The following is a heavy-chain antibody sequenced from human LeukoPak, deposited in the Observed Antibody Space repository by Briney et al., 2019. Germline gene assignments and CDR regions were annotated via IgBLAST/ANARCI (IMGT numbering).Heavy chain of an antibody. J-gene: IGHJ4*02. V-gene: IGHV4-59*01. D-gene: IGHD3-22*01. CDR3: AREYHYYDTRGYYYFDY. CDR2: IYYSGST. CDR1: AGSISRYY. Sequence: PSETLSLTCSVSAGSISRYYWSWIRQPPGKGLEWIGYIYYSGSTNYNPSLKSRVTMSLDTSRNQFSLKLSSVTAADTAVYYCAREYHYYDTRGYYYFDYWGQGPLVTVSS.